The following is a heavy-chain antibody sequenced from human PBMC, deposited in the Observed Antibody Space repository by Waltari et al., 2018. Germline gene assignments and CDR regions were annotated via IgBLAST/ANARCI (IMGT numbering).Heavy chain of an antibody. CDR3: ASLNYDFWSGYYLLDYFDY. Sequence: QVQLVQSGAEVKKPGASVKVSCKASGYTFTGYYMHWVRQAPGQGLEWMGRINPNSGGTNYAQKFQGRVTMTRDTSISTAYMELSRLRSDDTAVYYCASLNYDFWSGYYLLDYFDYWGQGTLVTVSS. J-gene: IGHJ4*02. V-gene: IGHV1-2*06. CDR1: GYTFTGYY. D-gene: IGHD3-3*01. CDR2: INPNSGGT.